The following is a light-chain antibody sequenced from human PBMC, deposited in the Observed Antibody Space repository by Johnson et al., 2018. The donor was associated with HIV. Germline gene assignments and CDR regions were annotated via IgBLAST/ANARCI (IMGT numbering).Light chain of an antibody. CDR1: SSNIGNNY. CDR3: ATGDRRLTIGGV. J-gene: IGLJ1*01. V-gene: IGLV1-51*02. CDR2: ENN. Sequence: QSVLTQPPSVSAAPGQKVTISCSGSSSNIGNNYVSWYQQLPGTAPKLLIYENNKRPSGIPDRFSGSKSGTSATLGITGLQTGDEADYYCATGDRRLTIGGVFGTGTKVPVL.